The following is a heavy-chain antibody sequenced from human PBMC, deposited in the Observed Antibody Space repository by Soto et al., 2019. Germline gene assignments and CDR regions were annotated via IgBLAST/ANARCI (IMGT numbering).Heavy chain of an antibody. D-gene: IGHD3-16*01. V-gene: IGHV3-23*01. CDR1: GFTFGSYA. J-gene: IGHJ6*03. Sequence: EVQLLESGGGLVQPGGSLRLSCAASGFTFGSYAMNWLRQAPGRGLECVPFISGSGRTTYYADSVKGRFTGSRDNSKNTLYLQMNSLRAEDTALYYCAKFRGPSYSYYTMDVWGKGTTVTVSS. CDR2: ISGSGRTT. CDR3: AKFRGPSYSYYTMDV.